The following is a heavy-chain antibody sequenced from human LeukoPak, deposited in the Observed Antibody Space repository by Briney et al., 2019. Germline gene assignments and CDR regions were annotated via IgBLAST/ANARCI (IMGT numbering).Heavy chain of an antibody. CDR2: IYTSGST. Sequence: SQTLSLTCTVSGGSISSGSYYWSWIRQPAGKGLEWIGRIYTSGSTKYNPSLKGRVTISVDTSKNQFSLKLSSVTAADTAVYYCARGVVGCSGGSCYASLFDYWGQGTLVTVSS. V-gene: IGHV4-61*02. D-gene: IGHD2-15*01. CDR1: GGSISSGSYY. CDR3: ARGVVGCSGGSCYASLFDY. J-gene: IGHJ4*02.